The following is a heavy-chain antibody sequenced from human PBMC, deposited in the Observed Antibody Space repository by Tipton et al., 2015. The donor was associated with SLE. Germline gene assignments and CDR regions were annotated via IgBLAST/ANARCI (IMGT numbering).Heavy chain of an antibody. V-gene: IGHV4-38-2*01. Sequence: LRLSCAASGFTFDDYAMHWVRQAPGKGLEWIGSIFHSGSTYYNPSLKSRVTISVDTSKNQFSLKLTSVTAADTALYYCARTLGAIAHTVYDAFDIWGQGKMVTVSS. J-gene: IGHJ3*02. CDR1: GFTFDDYA. D-gene: IGHD1-26*01. CDR2: IFHSGST. CDR3: ARTLGAIAHTVYDAFDI.